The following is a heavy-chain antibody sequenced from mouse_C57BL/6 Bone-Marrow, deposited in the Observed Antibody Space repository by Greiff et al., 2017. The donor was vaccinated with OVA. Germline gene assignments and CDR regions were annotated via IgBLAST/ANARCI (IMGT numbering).Heavy chain of an antibody. Sequence: VQLQQSGAELVRPGASVKLSCTASGFNIKDDYMHWVKQRPEQGLEWIGWIDPENGDTEYASKFQGKATITADTSANTAYLQLSSLTSEDTAVYYCTTSAMDYWGQGTSVTVSS. CDR3: TTSAMDY. CDR1: GFNIKDDY. J-gene: IGHJ4*01. CDR2: IDPENGDT. V-gene: IGHV14-4*01.